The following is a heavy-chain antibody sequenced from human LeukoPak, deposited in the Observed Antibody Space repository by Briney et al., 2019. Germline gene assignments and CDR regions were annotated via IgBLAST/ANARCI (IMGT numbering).Heavy chain of an antibody. CDR3: AREGSKYFDY. CDR1: GGSISSGGYY. Sequence: PSETLSLTCTVSGGSISSGGYYWNWIRQHPGKGLEWTGYIYHSGSTYYNPSLKSRVTISVDTSKNQFSLKLSSVTAADTAVYYCAREGSKYFDYWGQGTLVTVSS. CDR2: IYHSGST. J-gene: IGHJ4*02. D-gene: IGHD2-15*01. V-gene: IGHV4-31*03.